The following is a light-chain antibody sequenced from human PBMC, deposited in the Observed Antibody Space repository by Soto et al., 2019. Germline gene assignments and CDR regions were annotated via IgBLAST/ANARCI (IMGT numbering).Light chain of an antibody. J-gene: IGLJ1*01. CDR2: QVT. V-gene: IGLV2-14*01. CDR3: SSYSSTSFYV. CDR1: GSDIATFNY. Sequence: QSVLAQPASMSGSPGQSITISCTGSGSDIATFNYVSWYQQYPGKAPKLLIYQVTSRASGVSHRFSGSKSGNTAALTISGLQPEDEAEYYCSSYSSTSFYVFXTGTKVTVL.